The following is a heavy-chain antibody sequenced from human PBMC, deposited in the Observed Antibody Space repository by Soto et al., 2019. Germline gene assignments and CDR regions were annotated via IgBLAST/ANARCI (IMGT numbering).Heavy chain of an antibody. CDR3: ARGPSSGSYFYYFDY. D-gene: IGHD1-26*01. CDR2: VSYDGNNQ. V-gene: IGHV3-30-3*01. J-gene: IGHJ4*02. Sequence: GGSLRLSCAASGFTFSNYAMHWVRQAPGKGLEWVAVVSYDGNNQYYADSVKGRFTISRDNSKSTLYLQMNSLRAEDTAVYYCARGPSSGSYFYYFDYWGQGTLVTVSS. CDR1: GFTFSNYA.